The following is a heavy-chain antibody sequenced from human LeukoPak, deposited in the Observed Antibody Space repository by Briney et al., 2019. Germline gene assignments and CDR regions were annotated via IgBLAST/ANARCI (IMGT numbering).Heavy chain of an antibody. CDR1: GFTFSSYG. V-gene: IGHV3-30*18. J-gene: IGHJ5*01. D-gene: IGHD6-13*01. CDR2: ISYDGSNK. Sequence: AGSLRLSCAASGFTFSSYGMHWVRQAPGKGLEWVAVISYDGSNKYYADSVKGRFTISRNNSKNTLYLQMNSLRAEDTAVYYCAKDSTWGTRSWYEGNWFDSWGQGTLVTVSS. CDR3: AKDSTWGTRSWYEGNWFDS.